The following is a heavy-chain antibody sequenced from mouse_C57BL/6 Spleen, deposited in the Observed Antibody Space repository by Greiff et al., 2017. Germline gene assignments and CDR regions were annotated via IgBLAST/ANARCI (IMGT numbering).Heavy chain of an antibody. CDR2: FDPNSGGT. D-gene: IGHD1-1*01. J-gene: IGHJ2*01. CDR3: AREGPFITTVVPYFDY. CDR1: GYTFTSYW. Sequence: QVQLQQPGAELVKPGASVKLSCKASGYTFTSYWMHWVKQRPGRGLEWIGRFDPNSGGTKYNEKFKSKATLTVEKPSSTAYMQLSSVTSEDSAVYYGAREGPFITTVVPYFDYWGQGTTLTVSS. V-gene: IGHV1-72*01.